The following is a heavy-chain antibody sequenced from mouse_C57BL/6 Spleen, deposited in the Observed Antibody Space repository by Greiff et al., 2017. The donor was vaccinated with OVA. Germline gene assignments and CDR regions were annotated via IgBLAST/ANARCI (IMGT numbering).Heavy chain of an antibody. CDR3: ARSEYDYDEGYAMDY. CDR2: IDPSDSET. Sequence: QVQLQQPGAELVRPGSSVKLSCKASGYTFTSYWMHWVKQRPIQGLEWIGNIDPSDSETHYNQKFKDKATLTVDKSSSTAYMQLSSLTSEDSAVYYCARSEYDYDEGYAMDYWGQGTSVTVSS. J-gene: IGHJ4*01. V-gene: IGHV1-52*01. D-gene: IGHD2-4*01. CDR1: GYTFTSYW.